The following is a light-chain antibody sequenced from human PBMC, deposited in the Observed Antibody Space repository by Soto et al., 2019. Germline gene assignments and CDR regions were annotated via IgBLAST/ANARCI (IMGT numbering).Light chain of an antibody. CDR2: GAT. J-gene: IGKJ1*01. Sequence: DIAWTQSPGTLSLSPGDRAILSCRASQSVNRGSLAWYQQRPGQAPRLRIYGATIRATGIPDKFSGSGSGTDFTLTISRLEPEDFAVYYCQQYGSSVRTFGQGTKVEIK. V-gene: IGKV3-20*01. CDR1: QSVNRGS. CDR3: QQYGSSVRT.